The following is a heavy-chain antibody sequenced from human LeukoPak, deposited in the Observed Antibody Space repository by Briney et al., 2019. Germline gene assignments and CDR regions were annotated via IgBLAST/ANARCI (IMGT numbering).Heavy chain of an antibody. V-gene: IGHV3-23*01. CDR1: GFTFSSYT. Sequence: GGSLRLSCAASGFTFSSYTMSWVRQAPGKGLEWVSVISDSGGSTYYADSVKGRFTISRDNPKNTLYLQMSSLRPEDTAVYYCARPTVTTGIDAFDIWGQGTMVTVSS. CDR2: ISDSGGST. D-gene: IGHD4-17*01. CDR3: ARPTVTTGIDAFDI. J-gene: IGHJ3*02.